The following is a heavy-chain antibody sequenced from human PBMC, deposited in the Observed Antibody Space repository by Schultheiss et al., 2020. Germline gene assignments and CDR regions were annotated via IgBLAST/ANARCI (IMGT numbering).Heavy chain of an antibody. CDR1: GGSFSGYY. Sequence: SETLSLTCAVYGGSFSGYYWSWIRQPPGKGLEWIGEINHSGSTYYNPSLKSRVTISVDTSKNQFSLKLSSVTAADTAVYYCTRRERDYGDYAERDWFDPWGQGTLVTFSS. CDR2: INHSGST. D-gene: IGHD4-17*01. J-gene: IGHJ5*02. V-gene: IGHV4-34*01. CDR3: TRRERDYGDYAERDWFDP.